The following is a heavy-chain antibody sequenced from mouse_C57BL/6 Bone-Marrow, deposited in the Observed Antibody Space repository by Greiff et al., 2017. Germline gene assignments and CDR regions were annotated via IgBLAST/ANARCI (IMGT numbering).Heavy chain of an antibody. CDR1: GSTFSSYA. V-gene: IGHV5-4*03. CDR2: ISDGGSYT. J-gene: IGHJ2*01. CDR3: AGTGRGTYFDY. Sequence: EVKLVEPGGGLVKPGGSLKLSCAASGSTFSSYAMSWVRQTPEKRLEWVATISDGGSYTYYPDNVKGRFTISRDKAKNNLYLQMSHLKSEDTAMYYCAGTGRGTYFDYWGQSTALTVS. D-gene: IGHD3-1*01.